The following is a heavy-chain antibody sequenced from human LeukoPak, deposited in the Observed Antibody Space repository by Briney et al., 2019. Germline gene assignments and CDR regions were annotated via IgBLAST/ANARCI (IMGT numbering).Heavy chain of an antibody. J-gene: IGHJ5*02. V-gene: IGHV4-59*01. CDR2: IHYSGST. CDR1: GGSISSYY. Sequence: SETLSLTCTVSGGSISSYYWSWIRQPPGKGLEWIGYIHYSGSTNYNPSLKSRVTISVDTSKNQFSLKLSSVTAADTAVYYCARERYYDSSGSLNWFDPWGQGTLVTVCS. CDR3: ARERYYDSSGSLNWFDP. D-gene: IGHD3-22*01.